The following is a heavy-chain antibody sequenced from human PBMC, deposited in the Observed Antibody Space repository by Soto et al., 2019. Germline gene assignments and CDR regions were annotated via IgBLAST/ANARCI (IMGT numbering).Heavy chain of an antibody. CDR3: ARVDYGTGGYPFPYFDY. CDR1: GYSFTGYY. V-gene: IGHV1-2*02. CDR2: IKTDSGAT. Sequence: HEHLVQSGDEVKRPGASLKVSCKASGYSFTGYYIHWVRQAPGQGLEWMGWIKTDSGATNYAQNFQGRVTLTSDTSIRTASMDLTSLTSDDTAVYYCARVDYGTGGYPFPYFDYWGQGTLVIVSS. J-gene: IGHJ4*02. D-gene: IGHD2-8*02.